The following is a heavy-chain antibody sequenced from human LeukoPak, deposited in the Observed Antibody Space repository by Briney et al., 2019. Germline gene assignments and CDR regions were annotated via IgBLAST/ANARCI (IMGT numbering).Heavy chain of an antibody. CDR1: GGSISSYY. CDR3: ARLRKRLLWFEELSNYYMDV. Sequence: SETLSLTCTASGGSISSYYWSWIRQPPGKGLEWIGYIYYSGSTNYNPSLKSRVTISVDTSKNQFSLKLSSVTAADTAVYYCARLRKRLLWFEELSNYYMDVWGKGTTVTISS. V-gene: IGHV4-59*12. J-gene: IGHJ6*03. CDR2: IYYSGST. D-gene: IGHD3-10*01.